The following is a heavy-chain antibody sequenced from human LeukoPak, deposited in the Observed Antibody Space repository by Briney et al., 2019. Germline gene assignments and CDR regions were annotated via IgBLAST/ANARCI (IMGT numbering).Heavy chain of an antibody. J-gene: IGHJ5*02. D-gene: IGHD1-26*01. V-gene: IGHV5-51*01. Sequence: GGPLKTSFKGFGSGFTSYWLAWGGRIPGKGREGMGIIYPGDSDTRYSPSFQGQVTISADKSISTAYLQWSSLKASDTAMYYCARPRTQWDWFDPWGQGTLVTVSS. CDR3: ARPRTQWDWFDP. CDR1: GSGFTSYW. CDR2: IYPGDSDT.